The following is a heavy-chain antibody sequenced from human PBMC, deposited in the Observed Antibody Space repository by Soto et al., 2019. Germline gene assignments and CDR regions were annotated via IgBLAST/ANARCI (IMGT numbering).Heavy chain of an antibody. V-gene: IGHV5-51*01. CDR1: GYSFTSYW. D-gene: IGHD6-19*01. CDR2: TYPGDSAT. J-gene: IGHJ6*01. Sequence: PGEALKVACTASGYSFTSYWIGWLRQLPGKGLEWLGITYPGDSATRYSPSFEGQVTFSAAKFINTAYLQWSIIKASDTAVSCCARRGSSSYYCGM. CDR3: ARRGSSSYYCGM.